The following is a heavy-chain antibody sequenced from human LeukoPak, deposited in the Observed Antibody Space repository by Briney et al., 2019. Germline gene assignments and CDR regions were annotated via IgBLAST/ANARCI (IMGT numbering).Heavy chain of an antibody. Sequence: SETLSLTCTASGGSISSSHYYRGWIRQPPGKGLEWIGTIYYSGTTYYNPSLESRVTMSEDTSKNQFSLTVRSVTAADTAVYYCARQISDYYYYYIDVWGKGTTVTVSS. D-gene: IGHD3-3*01. CDR3: ARQISDYYYYYIDV. CDR1: GGSISSSHYY. J-gene: IGHJ6*03. V-gene: IGHV4-39*01. CDR2: IYYSGTT.